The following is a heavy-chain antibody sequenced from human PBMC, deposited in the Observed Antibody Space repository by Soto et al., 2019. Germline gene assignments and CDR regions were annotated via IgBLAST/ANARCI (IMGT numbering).Heavy chain of an antibody. CDR3: ARVLWFGVSGYYYYMDV. J-gene: IGHJ6*03. V-gene: IGHV1-18*01. D-gene: IGHD3-10*01. Sequence: QVPLVQSGAEVKKPGASVKVSCKASGYTFTSYGISWVRQAPGQGLEWMGWISAYNGNTNYAQKLQGRVTMTTDTSTSTAYMELRSLRSDDTAVYYGARVLWFGVSGYYYYMDVWGKGTTVTVSS. CDR1: GYTFTSYG. CDR2: ISAYNGNT.